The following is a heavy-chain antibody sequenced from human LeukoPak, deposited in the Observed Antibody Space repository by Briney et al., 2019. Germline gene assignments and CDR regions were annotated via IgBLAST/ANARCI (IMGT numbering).Heavy chain of an antibody. V-gene: IGHV4-39*01. Sequence: SETLSLTCTVSGGSISSSSYYWGWIRQPPGKGLEWIGSIYYSGSTYYNPSLKSRVTISVDTSKNQFSLKLSSVTAADTAVYYCARGLGYSYGYGIDYWGQGTLVTVSS. CDR1: GGSISSSSYY. D-gene: IGHD5-18*01. CDR3: ARGLGYSYGYGIDY. J-gene: IGHJ4*02. CDR2: IYYSGST.